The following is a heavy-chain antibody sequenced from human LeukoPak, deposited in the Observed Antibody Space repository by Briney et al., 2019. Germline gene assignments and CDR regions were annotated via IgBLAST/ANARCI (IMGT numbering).Heavy chain of an antibody. D-gene: IGHD1-7*01. CDR2: INHSGST. V-gene: IGHV4-34*01. J-gene: IGHJ5*02. Sequence: SETLSLTCAVYGGSFSGYYWSWIRQPPGKGLEWIGEINHSGSTNYNPYLKSRVTISVDTSKNQFSLKLSSVTAADTAVYYCARRSLELANWFDPWGQGTLVTVSS. CDR3: ARRSLELANWFDP. CDR1: GGSFSGYY.